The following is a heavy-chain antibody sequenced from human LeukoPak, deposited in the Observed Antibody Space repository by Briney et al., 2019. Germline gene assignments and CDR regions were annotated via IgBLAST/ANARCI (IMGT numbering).Heavy chain of an antibody. CDR2: IYYSGST. CDR1: GGSISNSSYY. CDR3: ARGSGSQGPFDY. Sequence: SETLSLTCTVSGGSISNSSYYWGWIRQPPGKGLGWIGSIYYSGSTYYNPSLKSRVTISVDTSKNQFSLKLSSVTAADTAVYYCARGSGSQGPFDYWGQGTLVTVSS. J-gene: IGHJ4*02. V-gene: IGHV4-39*07. D-gene: IGHD3-10*01.